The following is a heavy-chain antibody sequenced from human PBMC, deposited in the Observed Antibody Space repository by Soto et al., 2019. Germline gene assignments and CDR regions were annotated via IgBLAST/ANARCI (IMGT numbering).Heavy chain of an antibody. CDR2: IIPMFGAA. CDR1: GDSFSSKA. J-gene: IGHJ3*01. Sequence: QVQLMQSGAEVKKPGSSVKVSCKASGDSFSSKAISWVRQAPAQGLEWMGGIIPMFGAANYAQEFQARVTITADESTKTVHMELNSLRSEDTAMYYCAREWGSGDYTAFDVWGQGTMVTVSS. D-gene: IGHD1-26*01. V-gene: IGHV1-69*01. CDR3: AREWGSGDYTAFDV.